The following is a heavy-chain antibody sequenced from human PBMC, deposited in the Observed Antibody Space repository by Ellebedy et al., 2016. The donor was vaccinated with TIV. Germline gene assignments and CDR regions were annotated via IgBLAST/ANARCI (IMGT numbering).Heavy chain of an antibody. V-gene: IGHV3-53*01. CDR2: IYSGGNT. Sequence: PGGSLRLSCAASGFTVSSSYMSWVRQAPGTGLEWVPVIYSGGNTYFADSVKGRFTISRDDSENTLYLQMNSLRAEDTAVYYCATCSGGSCYLSYFDSWGRGTLVTVSS. CDR1: GFTVSSSY. CDR3: ATCSGGSCYLSYFDS. D-gene: IGHD2-15*01. J-gene: IGHJ4*02.